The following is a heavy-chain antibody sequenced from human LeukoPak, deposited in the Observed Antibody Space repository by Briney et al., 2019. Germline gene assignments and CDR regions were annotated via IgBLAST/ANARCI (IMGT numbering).Heavy chain of an antibody. CDR1: GGSISSYH. V-gene: IGHV4-59*01. CDR2: IYYSGST. CDR3: ARARNYYDSSDYYYEGDAFDI. D-gene: IGHD3-22*01. J-gene: IGHJ3*02. Sequence: PSETLSLTCTVSGGSISSYHWSWIRQPPGKGLECIGYIYYSGSTHYNPSLKSRVTISVDTSKNQFSLKLSSVTAADTAVYFCARARNYYDSSDYYYEGDAFDIWGQGTMVTVSS.